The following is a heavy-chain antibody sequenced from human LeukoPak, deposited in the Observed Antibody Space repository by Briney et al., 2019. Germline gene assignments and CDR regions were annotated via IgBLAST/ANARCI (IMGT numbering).Heavy chain of an antibody. J-gene: IGHJ4*02. CDR2: IKSRTDSGTT. CDR3: TTDSHYDGRTYYHPIGY. D-gene: IGHD3-22*01. V-gene: IGHV3-15*01. Sequence: PGGSLRLSCVASGFSVYDAWMSWVRQAPGKGLEWVGRIKSRTDSGTTDYAAPVKGRFIISRDDSKNTLYLQMNSLKTEDTAVYYCTTDSHYDGRTYYHPIGYWGQGTLVTVAS. CDR1: GFSVYDAW.